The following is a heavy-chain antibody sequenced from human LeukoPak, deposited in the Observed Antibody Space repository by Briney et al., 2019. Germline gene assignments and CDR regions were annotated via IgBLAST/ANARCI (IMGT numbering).Heavy chain of an antibody. J-gene: IGHJ4*02. Sequence: GGSLRLSCAASGFTFSSYAMSWVRQAPGKGLEWVSAISGSGGSTYYADSVKGRFTISRDNSKNTLYLQMSSLRAEDTAVYYCAKSNLGVTTSLDYWGQGTLVTVSS. CDR3: AKSNLGVTTSLDY. CDR1: GFTFSSYA. V-gene: IGHV3-23*01. D-gene: IGHD4-17*01. CDR2: ISGSGGST.